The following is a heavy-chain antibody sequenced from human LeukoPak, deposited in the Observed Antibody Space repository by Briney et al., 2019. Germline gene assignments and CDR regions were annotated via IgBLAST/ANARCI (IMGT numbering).Heavy chain of an antibody. CDR3: ARGEMALDY. V-gene: IGHV4-34*01. Sequence: SETLSLTCAVYGGSFSGYYWSWIRQPPGKGLERIGEINHSGSTNYNPSLKSRVTISVDTSKNQFSLKLSSVTAADTAVYYCARGEMALDYWGQGTLVTVSS. J-gene: IGHJ4*02. CDR1: GGSFSGYY. D-gene: IGHD5-24*01. CDR2: INHSGST.